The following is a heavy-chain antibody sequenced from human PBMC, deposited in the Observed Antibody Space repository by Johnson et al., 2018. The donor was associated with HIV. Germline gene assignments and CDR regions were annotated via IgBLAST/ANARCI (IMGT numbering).Heavy chain of an antibody. CDR1: GFTVSTNY. CDR2: IYSSGST. D-gene: IGHD1-7*01. V-gene: IGHV3-53*01. J-gene: IGHJ3*02. Sequence: EMQLVESGGGLIQPGGSLRLSCAASGFTVSTNYMSWVRQAPGKGLDWVSVIYSSGSTYYTDSVKGRFTTSRDNSKNTVYLQMNSLRAEDTAVYYCARDTVRGELELPDGFDIWGQGTIVTVSS. CDR3: ARDTVRGELELPDGFDI.